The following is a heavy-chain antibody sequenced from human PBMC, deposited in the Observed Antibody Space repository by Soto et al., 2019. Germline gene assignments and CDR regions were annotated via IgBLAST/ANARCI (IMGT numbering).Heavy chain of an antibody. CDR1: GGSVTGFD. V-gene: IGHV4-59*02. Sequence: PWETLALTCTVSGGSVTGFDWSWIHQPPGKRLEWIGYIFHSGSSNYNPSLKSRVTISVKTSKSQVSLRLTPVAAAATAVYYCARGVGGSGLNWFDTWGQGTMVTVSS. CDR2: IFHSGSS. D-gene: IGHD6-19*01. CDR3: ARGVGGSGLNWFDT. J-gene: IGHJ5*02.